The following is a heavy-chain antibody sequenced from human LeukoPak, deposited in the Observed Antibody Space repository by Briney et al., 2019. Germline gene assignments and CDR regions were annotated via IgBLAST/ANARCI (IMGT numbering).Heavy chain of an antibody. CDR3: ARHGRPGYGGYENAFDI. D-gene: IGHD5-12*01. J-gene: IGHJ3*02. CDR2: IYDSGDT. V-gene: IGHV4-39*01. CDR1: GGSISSSTYY. Sequence: PSETLSLTCTVSGGSISSSTYYWDWIRQPPRQGLERIGNIYDSGDTYYTPSLKSRVTMFVDTSKNQFSLKLSSVTAADTAVYYCARHGRPGYGGYENAFDIWGQGTMVTVSS.